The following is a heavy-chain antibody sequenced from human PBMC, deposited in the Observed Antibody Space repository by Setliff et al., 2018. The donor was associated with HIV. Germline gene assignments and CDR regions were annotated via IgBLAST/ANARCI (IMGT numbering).Heavy chain of an antibody. J-gene: IGHJ4*02. D-gene: IGHD3-3*01. CDR1: GGSFNNYY. CDR3: ATQTILFLEWLLSPLDY. CDR2: ISHSGSP. V-gene: IGHV4-34*01. Sequence: KASETLSLTCAVYGGSFNNYYWSWIRQPPGKGLEWIGEISHSGSPNYNPSLKSRVTMSRDTSKNQLSLSLSSVTAADTAVYYCATQTILFLEWLLSPLDYWGQGSLVTVSS.